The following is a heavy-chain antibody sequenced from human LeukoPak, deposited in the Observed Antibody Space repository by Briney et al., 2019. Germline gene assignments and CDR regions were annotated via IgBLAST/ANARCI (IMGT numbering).Heavy chain of an antibody. D-gene: IGHD5-18*01. CDR2: VYPGDSDT. Sequence: GESLKISCKGSGYSFTNYWIAWVRQMPGKGLEWMGIVYPGDSDTRYSPSFQGQVTISADKPISTAYLQWSSLKASDTAMYYCAKCKGAAMVTSLNHWGQGTLVTVSS. J-gene: IGHJ5*02. CDR3: AKCKGAAMVTSLNH. V-gene: IGHV5-51*01. CDR1: GYSFTNYW.